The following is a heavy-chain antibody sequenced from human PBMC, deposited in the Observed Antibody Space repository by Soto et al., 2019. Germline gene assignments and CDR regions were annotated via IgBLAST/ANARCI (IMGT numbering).Heavy chain of an antibody. V-gene: IGHV3-21*01. J-gene: IGHJ6*02. Sequence: GESLKISCAASGFTFSTYSMNWVRQAPGKGLEWVSSISSSSSYIYYAGSVKGRFTISRDNAKNSLYLQMNSLRAEDTAVYYRETLESPPYYYGMDVWGQGTTVTVSS. CDR2: ISSSSSYI. CDR3: ETLESPPYYYGMDV. CDR1: GFTFSTYS.